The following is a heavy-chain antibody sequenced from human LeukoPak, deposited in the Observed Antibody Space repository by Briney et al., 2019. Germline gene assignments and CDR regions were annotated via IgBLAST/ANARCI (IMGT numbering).Heavy chain of an antibody. D-gene: IGHD6-13*01. V-gene: IGHV2-5*02. CDR1: GFSLSTSGVG. J-gene: IGHJ4*02. CDR2: IYWDDDK. CDR3: AHSGQNPSGIAAADHFDY. Sequence: SGPTLVKPTQTLTLTCTFSGFSLSTSGVGVGWIRQPPGKALEWLALIYWDDDKRYSPSLKSRLTITKDTSKNQVVLTMTNMDPVDTATYYCAHSGQNPSGIAAADHFDYWGQGTLVTVSS.